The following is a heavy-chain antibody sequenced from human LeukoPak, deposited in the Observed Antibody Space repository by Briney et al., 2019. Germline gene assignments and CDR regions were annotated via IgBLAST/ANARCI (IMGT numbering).Heavy chain of an antibody. D-gene: IGHD5-12*01. Sequence: GGSLRLSCAASGFTFSSYSMNWVRQAPGKGLEWVSSISSSSSYIYYADSVKGRFTISRDNAKNSLYLQMNSLRAEDTAVYYCARGLVATILHRADYWGQGTLVTVSS. J-gene: IGHJ4*02. CDR2: ISSSSSYI. CDR1: GFTFSSYS. CDR3: ARGLVATILHRADY. V-gene: IGHV3-21*01.